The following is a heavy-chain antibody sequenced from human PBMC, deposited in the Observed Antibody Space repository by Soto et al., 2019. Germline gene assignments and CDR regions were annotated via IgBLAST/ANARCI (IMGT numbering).Heavy chain of an antibody. CDR3: ARHGLKVGATTGYYYGMDV. J-gene: IGHJ6*02. D-gene: IGHD1-26*01. V-gene: IGHV5-51*01. CDR2: IYPGDSDT. CDR1: GYSFTSYW. Sequence: EVQLVQSGAEVKKPGESLKISCKGSGYSFTSYWIGWVRQMPGKGLEWMGIIYPGDSDTRYSPSFQGQVTISADKAISTAYLQWSSLKASDTAMYYCARHGLKVGATTGYYYGMDVWGQGTTVTVSS.